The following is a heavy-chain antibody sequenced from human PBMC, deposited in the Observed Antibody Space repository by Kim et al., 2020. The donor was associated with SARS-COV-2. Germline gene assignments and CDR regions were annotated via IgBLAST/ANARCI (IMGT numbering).Heavy chain of an antibody. CDR1: GFTFSSYG. CDR3: AKDGFDYGSGSYLNYYGMDV. CDR2: ISYDGSNK. V-gene: IGHV3-30*18. D-gene: IGHD3-10*01. Sequence: GGSLRLSCAASGFTFSSYGMHWVRQAPGKGLEWVAVISYDGSNKYYADSVKGRFTISRDNSKNTLYLQMNSLRAEDTAVYYCAKDGFDYGSGSYLNYYGMDVWGQGTTVTVSS. J-gene: IGHJ6*02.